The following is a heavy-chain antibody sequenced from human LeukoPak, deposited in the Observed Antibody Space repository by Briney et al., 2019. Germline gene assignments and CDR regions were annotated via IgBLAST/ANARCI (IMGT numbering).Heavy chain of an antibody. V-gene: IGHV4-59*01. CDR1: GGSISSYY. D-gene: IGHD6-19*01. Sequence: SETLSLTCTVSGGSISSYYWSWIRQPPGKGLEWIGYIYYSGSTNYNPSLKSRVTISVDTSKNQFSLKLSSVTAADTAVYYCARSRGSGWPYYYYYGMDVWGQGTTVTVSS. J-gene: IGHJ6*02. CDR2: IYYSGST. CDR3: ARSRGSGWPYYYYYGMDV.